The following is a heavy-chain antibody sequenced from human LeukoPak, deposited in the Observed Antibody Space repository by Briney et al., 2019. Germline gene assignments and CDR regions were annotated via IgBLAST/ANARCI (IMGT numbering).Heavy chain of an antibody. V-gene: IGHV3-9*01. CDR3: AKDIRLAQLWLAAFDI. D-gene: IGHD5-18*01. CDR1: GFTFDDYA. J-gene: IGHJ3*02. Sequence: PGRSLRLSCAASGFTFDDYAMHWVRQAPGKGLEWVSGISWNSGSIGYADSVKGRFTISRDNAKNSLYLQMNSLRAEDTALYYCAKDIRLAQLWLAAFDIWGQGTMVTVSS. CDR2: ISWNSGSI.